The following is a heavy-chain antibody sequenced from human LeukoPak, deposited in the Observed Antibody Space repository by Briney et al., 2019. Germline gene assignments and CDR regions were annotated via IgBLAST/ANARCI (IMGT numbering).Heavy chain of an antibody. J-gene: IGHJ4*02. V-gene: IGHV3-53*01. CDR1: GFTVSSNY. CDR2: IYSGGST. Sequence: PGGSLRLSCAASGFTVSSNYMSWVRQAPGKGLEWVSVIYSGGSTYYADSVKGRFTISRDNSKNTLYLQMNSLRAEDTAVYYCAKDVWRYSGSYYDFDYWGQGTLVTVSS. D-gene: IGHD1-26*01. CDR3: AKDVWRYSGSYYDFDY.